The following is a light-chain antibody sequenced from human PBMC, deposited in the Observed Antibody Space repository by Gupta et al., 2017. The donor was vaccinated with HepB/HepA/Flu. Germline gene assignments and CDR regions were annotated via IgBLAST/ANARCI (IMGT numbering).Light chain of an antibody. J-gene: IGLJ3*02. CDR3: QVWDSTSGV. Sequence: SYVLTQPPSVSVAPGKTARIICRGDSIGSERVHWYQQKPGQGPVLVVYDDSERPSGIPERFSGSNSGNTATLIIRRVEAGDEYDYYCQVWDSTSGVFGGGTRLTVL. CDR2: DDS. V-gene: IGLV3-21*03. CDR1: SIGSER.